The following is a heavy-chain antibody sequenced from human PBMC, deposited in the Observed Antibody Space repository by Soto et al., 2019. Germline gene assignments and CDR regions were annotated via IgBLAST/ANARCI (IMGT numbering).Heavy chain of an antibody. Sequence: GGSLRLSCAASGFTFSSYGMHWVRQAPGKGLEWVAVIWYDGSNKYYADSVKGRFTISRDNSKNTLYLQINSLRAEDTAVYYCARDVLYYDSSRPRAMDVWGQGTTVTVYS. CDR2: IWYDGSNK. D-gene: IGHD3-22*01. CDR1: GFTFSSYG. V-gene: IGHV3-33*01. J-gene: IGHJ6*02. CDR3: ARDVLYYDSSRPRAMDV.